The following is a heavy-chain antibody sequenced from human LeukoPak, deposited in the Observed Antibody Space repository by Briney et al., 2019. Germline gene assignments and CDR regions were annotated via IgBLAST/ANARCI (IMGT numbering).Heavy chain of an antibody. V-gene: IGHV4-31*03. CDR2: IYYSGST. Sequence: SETLSLTCTVSGGSISSGGYYWGWIRQHPGKGLEWIGYIYYSGSTYYNPSLKSRVTISVDTSKNQFSLKLSSVAAADTAVYYCASFRTDYILFDYWGQGTLVTVSS. CDR3: ASFRTDYILFDY. CDR1: GGSISSGGYY. D-gene: IGHD2/OR15-2a*01. J-gene: IGHJ4*02.